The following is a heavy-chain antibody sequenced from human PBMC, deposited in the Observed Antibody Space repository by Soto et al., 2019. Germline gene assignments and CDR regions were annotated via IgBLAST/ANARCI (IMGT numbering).Heavy chain of an antibody. CDR3: ARDLLTKKQTWITYSSSWYRSDDWGGDY. CDR2: ISSSGSTI. V-gene: IGHV3-11*01. Sequence: QVQLVESGGGLVKPGGSLRLSCAASGFTFSDYYMSWIRQAPGKGLEWVSYISSSGSTIYYADSVKGRFTISRDNAKNSLYLQMNSLRAEDTAVYYCARDLLTKKQTWITYSSSWYRSDDWGGDYWGQGTLVTVSS. CDR1: GFTFSDYY. D-gene: IGHD6-13*01. J-gene: IGHJ4*02.